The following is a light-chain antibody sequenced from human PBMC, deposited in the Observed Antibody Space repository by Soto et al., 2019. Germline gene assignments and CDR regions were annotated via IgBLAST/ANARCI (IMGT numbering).Light chain of an antibody. J-gene: IGKJ2*01. CDR2: DAS. V-gene: IGKV3-11*01. Sequence: EIVLTQSPATLSLSPGERATLSCRASQSVSSYLAWYQQKPVQAPRLLIYDASNSATGIPARFSGSGSGTDFTLTISSLEPEDFAVYYCQQRSNWPLYTFGHGTKLEIK. CDR1: QSVSSY. CDR3: QQRSNWPLYT.